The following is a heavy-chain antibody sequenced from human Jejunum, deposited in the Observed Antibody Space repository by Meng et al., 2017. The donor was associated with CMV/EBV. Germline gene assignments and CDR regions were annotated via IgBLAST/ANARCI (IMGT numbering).Heavy chain of an antibody. CDR3: VVGHDSRKVAY. J-gene: IGHJ4*02. V-gene: IGHV3-53*01. CDR2: ICSGDTT. D-gene: IGHD2-15*01. CDR1: GFSVGISH. Sequence: CKVSGFSVGISHMNWVRQAPGKGLEWVSVICSGDTTHYADSVKGQFIISRDNSMNTLYLQMDSLRAEDTAVYYCVVGHDSRKVAYWGQGTLVTVSS.